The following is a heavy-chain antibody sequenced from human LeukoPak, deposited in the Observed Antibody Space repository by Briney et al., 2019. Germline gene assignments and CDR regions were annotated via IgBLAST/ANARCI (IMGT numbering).Heavy chain of an antibody. Sequence: GGSLRLSCAASGFTFSRYWMSWVRQAPGKGLVWVSRINSDGSSTSYADSVKGRFTISRDNAKNTLYLQMNSLRAEDTAVYYCTSPVAGRRVDAFDIWGQGTMVTVSS. D-gene: IGHD6-19*01. V-gene: IGHV3-74*01. CDR2: INSDGSST. CDR3: TSPVAGRRVDAFDI. J-gene: IGHJ3*02. CDR1: GFTFSRYW.